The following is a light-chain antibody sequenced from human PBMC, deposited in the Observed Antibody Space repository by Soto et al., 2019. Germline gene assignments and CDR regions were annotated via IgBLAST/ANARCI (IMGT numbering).Light chain of an antibody. Sequence: EIVLTQSPATLSLSPGERATLSCRASQSVGTFFAWYQQKPGQAPRLLIYDASNRATGIPARFSGSGSGTDFTLTISSLEPEDFAVYYCQQYTTSSWTFGQGTKVDIK. CDR2: DAS. J-gene: IGKJ1*01. CDR3: QQYTTSSWT. CDR1: QSVGTF. V-gene: IGKV3-11*01.